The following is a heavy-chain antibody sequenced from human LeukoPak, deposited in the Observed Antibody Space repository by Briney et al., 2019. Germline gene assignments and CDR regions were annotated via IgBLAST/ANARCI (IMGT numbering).Heavy chain of an antibody. CDR2: ISAYNGNT. V-gene: IGHV1-18*01. CDR1: GYTFTSYG. J-gene: IGHJ4*02. CDR3: ARVPGDGYNFSFDY. Sequence: ASVKVSCKASGYTFTSYGISWVRQAPGQGLEWMGWISAYNGNTNYAQKFQGRVTMTRDTSTSTVYMELSSLRSEDTAVYYCARVPGDGYNFSFDYWGQGTLVTVSS. D-gene: IGHD5-24*01.